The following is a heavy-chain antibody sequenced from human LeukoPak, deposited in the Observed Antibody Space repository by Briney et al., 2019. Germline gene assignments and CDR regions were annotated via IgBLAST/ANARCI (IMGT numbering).Heavy chain of an antibody. Sequence: SETLSLTCTVSGGSISTSNYYWGWLRQPPGKGLDWIGNIFYSGSTYYSPSLKSRVTISVDTSKNQFSLKLSSVTAADTAVYYCARAGGVVPAARGYYYYYMAVWGKGTTVTVSS. CDR3: ARAGGVVPAARGYYYYYMAV. J-gene: IGHJ6*03. D-gene: IGHD2-2*01. CDR2: IFYSGST. CDR1: GGSISTSNYY. V-gene: IGHV4-39*07.